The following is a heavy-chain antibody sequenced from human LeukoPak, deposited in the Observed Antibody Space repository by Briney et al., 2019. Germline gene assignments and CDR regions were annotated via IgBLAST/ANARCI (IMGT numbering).Heavy chain of an antibody. V-gene: IGHV3-7*01. CDR3: ARDRQIAY. J-gene: IGHJ4*02. CDR2: IKQDGSEK. CDR1: GFPFSNFW. Sequence: GSLKLSFAASGFPFSNFWMTWVRQAPGKGLEWVANIKQDGSEKHYVDSVKGRFTISRDNAKNSVYLQMNSLRADDTAVYYCARDRQIAYWGQGTLVTVSS.